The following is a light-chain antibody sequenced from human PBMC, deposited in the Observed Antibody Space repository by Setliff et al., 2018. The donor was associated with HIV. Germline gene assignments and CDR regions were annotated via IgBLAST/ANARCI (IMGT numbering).Light chain of an antibody. CDR3: QVLDSSTDRHWV. CDR2: DDK. J-gene: IGLJ3*02. V-gene: IGLV3-21*03. Sequence: SYELTQPPSVSVVPGKTARITCEGDNIGGRRVHWHQQKPGQAPVLVVHDDKNRPSGIPDRFFGFNSGGTATLTISRVEAGDEADYYCQVLDSSTDRHWVFGGGTKVTVL. CDR1: NIGGRR.